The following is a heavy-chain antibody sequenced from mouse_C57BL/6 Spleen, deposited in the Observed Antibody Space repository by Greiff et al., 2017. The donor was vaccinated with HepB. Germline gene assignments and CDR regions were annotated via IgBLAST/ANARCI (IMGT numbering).Heavy chain of an antibody. CDR2: IYPGSGNT. D-gene: IGHD1-1*01. J-gene: IGHJ4*01. CDR1: GYTFTDYY. Sequence: VQLQQSGAELVRPGASVKLSCKASGYTFTDYYINWVKQRPGQGLEWIARIYPGSGNTYYNEKFKGKATLTAEKSSSTAYMQLSSLTSEDSAVYFCARHYYGSSYVYYAMDYWGQGTSVTVSS. V-gene: IGHV1-76*01. CDR3: ARHYYGSSYVYYAMDY.